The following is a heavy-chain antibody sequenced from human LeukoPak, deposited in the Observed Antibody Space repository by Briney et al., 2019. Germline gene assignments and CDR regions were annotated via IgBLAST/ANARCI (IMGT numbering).Heavy chain of an antibody. J-gene: IGHJ4*02. CDR1: ASTFSIYA. CDR3: AYGDYLR. Sequence: GGSLRLSCAASASTFSIYAMSWVRQAQGTGLEWVSLISGSGGGTYYADSVRGRFTISRDNSKNTLYLQMNSLRGEDTAVYSCAYGDYLRWGQGTLVTVSS. V-gene: IGHV3-23*01. D-gene: IGHD4-17*01. CDR2: ISGSGGGT.